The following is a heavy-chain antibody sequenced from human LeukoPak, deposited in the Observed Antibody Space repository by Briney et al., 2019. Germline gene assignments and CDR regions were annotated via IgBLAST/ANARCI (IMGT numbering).Heavy chain of an antibody. J-gene: IGHJ5*02. CDR2: IDTSSTTM. CDR1: GLTFSKYS. Sequence: GGSLRLSCAASGLTFSKYSMTWVRQAPGKGLEWVSFIDTSSTTMYYTDSVKGRFTISRDNAKNSLYLQMNSLRAEDTAVYYCASRSSTWYDMGNWFDPWGQGTLVIVSS. D-gene: IGHD6-13*01. V-gene: IGHV3-48*04. CDR3: ASRSSTWYDMGNWFDP.